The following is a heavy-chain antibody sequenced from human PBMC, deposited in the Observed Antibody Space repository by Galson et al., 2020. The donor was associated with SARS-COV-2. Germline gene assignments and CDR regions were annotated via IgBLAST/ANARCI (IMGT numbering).Heavy chain of an antibody. Sequence: GGSLRLSCAASGFTFSSYGMHWVRQAPGKGLEWVAVIWYDGSNKYYADSVKGRFTISRDNSKNTLYLQMNSLRAEDTAVYYCAKNMYCYGSGWYYFDYWGQGTLVTVSS. CDR2: IWYDGSNK. D-gene: IGHD6-19*01. J-gene: IGHJ4*02. CDR3: AKNMYCYGSGWYYFDY. CDR1: GFTFSSYG. V-gene: IGHV3-33*06.